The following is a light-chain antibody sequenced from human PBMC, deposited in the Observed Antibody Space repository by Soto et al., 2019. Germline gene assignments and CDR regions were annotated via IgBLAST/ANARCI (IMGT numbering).Light chain of an antibody. CDR2: DVA. V-gene: IGLV2-14*03. CDR3: TSSTGTTPHYV. CDR1: SSDIKSENY. Sequence: QSALTQPASVSGSPGQSITISCSGTSSDIKSENYVSWYRQHPGEGPQLIIYDVAKRPPGVSNRFSGSKSGNTASLIISGLQAEDEADYYCTSSTGTTPHYVFGTGSKVTVL. J-gene: IGLJ1*01.